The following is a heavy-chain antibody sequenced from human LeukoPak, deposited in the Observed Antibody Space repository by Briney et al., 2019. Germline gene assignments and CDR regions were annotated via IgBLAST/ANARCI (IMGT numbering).Heavy chain of an antibody. Sequence: GGSLRLSCAASGFTFRSFAMHWVRQTPGKGLEYVSALRSDGATTYYADSVKGRFIISRDNSKNTVYLQMGSLRSEDTGVYYCARARRSGQQSYYFDFWGQGTPVIVSS. V-gene: IGHV3-64*02. D-gene: IGHD6-19*01. CDR1: GFTFRSFA. CDR3: ARARRSGQQSYYFDF. CDR2: LRSDGATT. J-gene: IGHJ4*02.